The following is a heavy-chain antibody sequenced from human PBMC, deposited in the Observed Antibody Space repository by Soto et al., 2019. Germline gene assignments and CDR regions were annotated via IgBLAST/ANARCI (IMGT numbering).Heavy chain of an antibody. D-gene: IGHD3-10*02. V-gene: IGHV3-30*02. Sequence: XGSLRLSCVGSGFIFSNNGMHWVRRTPGKGLEWVAFMSYDGSDTFYADSVKGRFTISRDNSKNTLFLHMSNLRADDTAMYYCTIVRVADSALDHWGQGTLVTVSS. CDR1: GFIFSNNG. CDR3: TIVRVADSALDH. J-gene: IGHJ1*01. CDR2: MSYDGSDT.